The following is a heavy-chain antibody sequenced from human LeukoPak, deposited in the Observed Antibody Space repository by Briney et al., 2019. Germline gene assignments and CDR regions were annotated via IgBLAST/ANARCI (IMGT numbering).Heavy chain of an antibody. CDR3: AREITPDFYYYYMDV. V-gene: IGHV3-7*01. CDR2: IKPDGSEK. D-gene: IGHD5-24*01. Sequence: PGGSLRLSCAASGFTFSDYYMCWVRQAPGTGLEWVANIKPDGSEKYYMDSVKGRFTISRDNAKNSLYLQMNSLRAEDTAVYYCAREITPDFYYYYMDVWGKGATVTVSS. CDR1: GFTFSDYY. J-gene: IGHJ6*03.